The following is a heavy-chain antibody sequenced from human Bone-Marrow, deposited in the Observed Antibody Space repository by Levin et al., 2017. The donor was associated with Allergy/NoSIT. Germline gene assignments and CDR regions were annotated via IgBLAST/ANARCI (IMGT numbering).Heavy chain of an antibody. D-gene: IGHD3-22*01. CDR1: GGSISSSSYY. Sequence: SQTLSLTCTVSGGSISSSSYYWGWIRQPPGKGLEWIGSIYYSGSTYYNPSLKSRVTISVDTSKNQFSLKLSSVTAADTAVYYCARDTYYYDSSGYYSDYWYFDRWGRGTLVTVSS. J-gene: IGHJ2*01. CDR3: ARDTYYYDSSGYYSDYWYFDR. V-gene: IGHV4-39*07. CDR2: IYYSGST.